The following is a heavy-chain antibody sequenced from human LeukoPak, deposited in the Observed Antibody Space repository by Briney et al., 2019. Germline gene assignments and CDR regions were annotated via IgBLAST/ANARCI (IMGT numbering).Heavy chain of an antibody. CDR2: IKSKTDGRKT. Sequence: PGGSLRLSCAASGFTFSNAWMSWVRQAPGKGLEWVGRIKSKTDGRKTDYAATVKGRFTILRDDSKNTLYLQMNSLKTEDTAVYYCTTGGYYGSGSYYPNWGQGTLVTVSS. V-gene: IGHV3-15*01. D-gene: IGHD3-10*01. CDR3: TTGGYYGSGSYYPN. CDR1: GFTFSNAW. J-gene: IGHJ4*02.